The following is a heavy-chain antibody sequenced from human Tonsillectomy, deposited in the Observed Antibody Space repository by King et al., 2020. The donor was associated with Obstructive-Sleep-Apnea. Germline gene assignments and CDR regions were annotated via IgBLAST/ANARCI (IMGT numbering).Heavy chain of an antibody. V-gene: IGHV3-11*01. CDR2: ISPSGSTT. CDR1: GFSFSDYY. Sequence: VQLVESGGGLVKPGGSLRLSCAASGFSFSDYYMSWIRQAPGKGLEWVSYISPSGSTTYSAYSVKGRFTISRDNAKNSLYLQMNSLRVEDTAVYYCARDHIPAAGMGGRVHWGQGTLVTVSS. D-gene: IGHD6-13*01. J-gene: IGHJ1*01. CDR3: ARDHIPAAGMGGRVH.